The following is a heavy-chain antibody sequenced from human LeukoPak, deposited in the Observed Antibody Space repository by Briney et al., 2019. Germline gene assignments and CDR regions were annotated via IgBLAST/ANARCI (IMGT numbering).Heavy chain of an antibody. CDR1: GFIFSSYY. Sequence: GGSLRLSCSASGFIFSSYYMHWVRQAPGKGLEYVSAITTNGGSTYYADSVKGRFTISRDNSKNTLYLQMSSLRADDTAVYYCVKDLRGLHQVDRGTYFDYWGQGTLVTVSS. D-gene: IGHD3-10*01. CDR2: ITTNGGST. J-gene: IGHJ4*02. CDR3: VKDLRGLHQVDRGTYFDY. V-gene: IGHV3-64D*09.